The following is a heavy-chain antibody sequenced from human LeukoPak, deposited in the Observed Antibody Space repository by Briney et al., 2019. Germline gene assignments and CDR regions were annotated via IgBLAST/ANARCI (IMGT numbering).Heavy chain of an antibody. D-gene: IGHD3-3*01. J-gene: IGHJ6*02. CDR3: ARDTYYDFWSGYYGAIYGMDV. Sequence: GGSLRLSCAASGFTFSSYSMIWVRQAPGKGLEWVSSISSSSSYIYYTDSVKGRFTISRDNAKNSLYLQMNSLRAEDTAVYYCARDTYYDFWSGYYGAIYGMDVWGQGTTVTVSS. CDR1: GFTFSSYS. CDR2: ISSSSSYI. V-gene: IGHV3-21*01.